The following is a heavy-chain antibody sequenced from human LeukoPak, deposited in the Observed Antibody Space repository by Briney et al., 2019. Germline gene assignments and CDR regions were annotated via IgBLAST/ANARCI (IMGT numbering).Heavy chain of an antibody. CDR3: ARTRDSSWFLGAFDI. CDR1: GFTFSSYA. D-gene: IGHD6-13*01. J-gene: IGHJ3*02. Sequence: GGSLRLSCAASGFTFSSYAMHWVRQAPGKGLEWVAVISYDGSNKYYADSVKGRFTISRDNSKNTLYLQMNSLRAEDTAVYYCARTRDSSWFLGAFDIWGQGTMVTVSS. V-gene: IGHV3-30-3*01. CDR2: ISYDGSNK.